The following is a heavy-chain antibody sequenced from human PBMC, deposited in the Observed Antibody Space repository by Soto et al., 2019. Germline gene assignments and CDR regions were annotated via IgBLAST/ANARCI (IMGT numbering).Heavy chain of an antibody. Sequence: GGSLRLSCAASGFTFSSYSMNWVRQAPGKGLEWVSSISSSSSYIYYADSVKGRFTISRDNAKNSLYLQMNSLRAEDTAVYYCARDDSSGYSNWFDPWGQGTLVTVS. J-gene: IGHJ5*02. CDR3: ARDDSSGYSNWFDP. CDR1: GFTFSSYS. V-gene: IGHV3-21*01. D-gene: IGHD3-22*01. CDR2: ISSSSSYI.